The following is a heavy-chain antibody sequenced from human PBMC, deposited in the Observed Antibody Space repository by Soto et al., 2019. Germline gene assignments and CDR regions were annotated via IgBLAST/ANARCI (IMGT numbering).Heavy chain of an antibody. Sequence: SETLSLTCTVSGGSISSYYWSWILQPPWKGLEWIGYIYYSGSTNYNPSLKSRVTISVDTSKNQFSLKLSSVTAADTAVYYCARGRCCCYWYWHYSCCTVVRGKRTSGTVSS. CDR3: ARGRCCCYWYWHYSCCTVV. J-gene: IGHJ6*04. CDR2: IYYSGST. CDR1: GGSISSYY. D-gene: IGHD2-8*02. V-gene: IGHV4-59*01.